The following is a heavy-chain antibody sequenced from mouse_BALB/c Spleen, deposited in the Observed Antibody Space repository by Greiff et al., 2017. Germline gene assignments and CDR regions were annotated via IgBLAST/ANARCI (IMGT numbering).Heavy chain of an antibody. D-gene: IGHD1-1*02. J-gene: IGHJ4*01. CDR3: ARHGGLLWDY. CDR2: ISSGGGST. V-gene: IGHV5-12-1*01. Sequence: EVLLVESGGGLVKPGGSLKLSCAASGFAFSSYDMSWVRQTPEKRLEWVAYISSGGGSTYYPDTVKGRFTIARDNAKNTLYLQMSSLKSEDTAMYFCARHGGLLWDYWGQGTSVTVSS. CDR1: GFAFSSYD.